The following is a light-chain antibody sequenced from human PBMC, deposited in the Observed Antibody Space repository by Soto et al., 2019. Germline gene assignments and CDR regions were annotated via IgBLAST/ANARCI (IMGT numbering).Light chain of an antibody. CDR2: EES. CDR3: QQVKTYPRT. J-gene: IGKJ4*01. V-gene: IGKV1-9*01. Sequence: DIHLTQSPSFLSASVGDRVTITCRPSQAVPNNMAWYQQKPGKPPKLLIYEESTLHSGVPSRFSGRNSATQFTLTIDSLQPEDVATYYCQQVKTYPRTFGGGTKVEIK. CDR1: QAVPNN.